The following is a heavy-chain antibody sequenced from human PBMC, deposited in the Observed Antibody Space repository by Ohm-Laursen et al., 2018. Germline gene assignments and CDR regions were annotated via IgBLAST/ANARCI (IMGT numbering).Heavy chain of an antibody. V-gene: IGHV1-2*02. CDR2: INPNSGGT. D-gene: IGHD6-13*01. Sequence: ASVKVSCKASGYTFTSYDINWVRQATGQGLEWMGWINPNSGGTNYAQKFQGRVTMTRDTSISTAYMELSSLRSDDTAVYYCAREPGVAAGNFWGQGTLVTVSS. J-gene: IGHJ4*02. CDR1: GYTFTSYD. CDR3: AREPGVAAGNF.